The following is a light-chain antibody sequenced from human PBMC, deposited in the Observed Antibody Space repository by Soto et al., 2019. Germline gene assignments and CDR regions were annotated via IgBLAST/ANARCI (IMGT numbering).Light chain of an antibody. CDR3: SSYTSSSTLVV. CDR2: DVS. CDR1: SSDVGGYNY. V-gene: IGLV2-14*01. J-gene: IGLJ2*01. Sequence: QSALTQPASVSGSPGQSITISCTGTSSDVGGYNYVSWYQQHPGKAPKLMIYDVSNRPSGVSNRFSGSKSGNTASLTISGLQDEDESDYYCSSYTSSSTLVVFGGGTKLTAL.